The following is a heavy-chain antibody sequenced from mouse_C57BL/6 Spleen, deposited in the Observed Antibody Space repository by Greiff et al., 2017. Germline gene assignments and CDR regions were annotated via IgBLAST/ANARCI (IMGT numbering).Heavy chain of an antibody. D-gene: IGHD2-1*01. J-gene: IGHJ3*01. V-gene: IGHV5-17*01. Sequence: EVKLMESGGGLVKPGGSLKLSCAASGFTFSDYGMHWVRQAPEKGLEWVAYISSGSSTIYYADTVKGRFTISRDNAKNTLFLQMTSLRSEDTAMYYCARGYGNFAYWGQGTLVTVSA. CDR2: ISSGSSTI. CDR3: ARGYGNFAY. CDR1: GFTFSDYG.